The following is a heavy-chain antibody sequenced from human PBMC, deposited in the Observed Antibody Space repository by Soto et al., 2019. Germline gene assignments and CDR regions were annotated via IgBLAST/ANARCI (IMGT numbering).Heavy chain of an antibody. V-gene: IGHV3-7*01. CDR3: ARRNILGGDAFDI. CDR2: IKQDGSEK. J-gene: IGHJ3*02. Sequence: GGSLRLSCAASGFTFSSYWMSWVRQAPGKGLEWVANIKQDGSEKYYVDSVKGRFTISRDNAKNSLYLQMNSLRAEDTAVYYWARRNILGGDAFDIWGQGTMVTVSS. CDR1: GFTFSSYW. D-gene: IGHD3-16*01.